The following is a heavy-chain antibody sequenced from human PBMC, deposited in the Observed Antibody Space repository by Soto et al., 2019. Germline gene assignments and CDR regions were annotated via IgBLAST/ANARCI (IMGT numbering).Heavy chain of an antibody. V-gene: IGHV5-51*01. CDR3: ARHQDQRSSRYYYYMDV. CDR2: IYPGDSDT. D-gene: IGHD6-13*01. J-gene: IGHJ6*03. Sequence: GESLKISCKGSGYSFTSYWIGWVRQMPGKGLEWMGIIYPGDSDTRYSPSFQGQVTISADKSISTAYLQWSSLKASDTAMYYCARHQDQRSSRYYYYMDVWGKGTTVTVSS. CDR1: GYSFTSYW.